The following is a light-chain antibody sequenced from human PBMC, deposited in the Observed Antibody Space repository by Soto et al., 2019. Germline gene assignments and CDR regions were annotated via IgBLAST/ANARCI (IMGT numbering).Light chain of an antibody. CDR1: SSDVGAYNY. Sequence: QSVLTQPASVSASPGQSITISCTGTSSDVGAYNYVSWYQQHPGKAPKLMIYEVSNRPSGVSNRFSGSKSGNTASLTISGLQAEDEADYYCSSYTSSSTLAYVFGTGTKLTVL. CDR3: SSYTSSSTLAYV. J-gene: IGLJ1*01. V-gene: IGLV2-14*01. CDR2: EVS.